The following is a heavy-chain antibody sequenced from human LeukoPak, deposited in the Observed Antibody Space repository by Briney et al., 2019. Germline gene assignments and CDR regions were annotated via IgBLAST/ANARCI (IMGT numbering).Heavy chain of an antibody. Sequence: GGSLRLSCAASGFSFSSYEMNWVRQAPGKGLEWVSYISGSGTTIYYADSVKGRFTISRDNAKNSLYLQMNSLRDEDSAVYYCARVVAAAALPLYFDYWGEGTLVTVSS. V-gene: IGHV3-48*02. CDR3: ARVVAAAALPLYFDY. J-gene: IGHJ4*02. D-gene: IGHD6-13*01. CDR2: ISGSGTTI. CDR1: GFSFSSYE.